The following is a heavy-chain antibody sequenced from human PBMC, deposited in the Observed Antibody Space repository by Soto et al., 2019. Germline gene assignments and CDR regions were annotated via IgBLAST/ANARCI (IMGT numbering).Heavy chain of an antibody. CDR1: GGTFNSYT. CDR2: VIPALDTR. Sequence: QVQLVQSAAEVKKPGSSVRVSCKTSGGTFNSYTFSWVRQAPGQGLEWMGRVIPALDTRTYSRKFQGRITSTADKITNTAYLELCSLTSEDTALYFCAARSCSSPTCFHPGPYWCQGTLVAVSS. V-gene: IGHV1-69*08. J-gene: IGHJ4*02. D-gene: IGHD2-15*01. CDR3: AARSCSSPTCFHPGPY.